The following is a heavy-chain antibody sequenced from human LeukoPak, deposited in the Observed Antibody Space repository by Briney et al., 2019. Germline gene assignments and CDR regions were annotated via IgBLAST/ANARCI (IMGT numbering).Heavy chain of an antibody. CDR2: IYHSGST. Sequence: SETLSLTCTVSGYSISSGYYWGWIRQPPGKGLEWIGSIYHSGSTYYNPSLKSRVTISVDTSKNQFSLKLSSVTAADTAVYYCASMNEGYYYYIDVWGKGTTVTVSS. CDR3: ASMNEGYYYYIDV. CDR1: GYSISSGYY. J-gene: IGHJ6*03. D-gene: IGHD1-1*01. V-gene: IGHV4-38-2*02.